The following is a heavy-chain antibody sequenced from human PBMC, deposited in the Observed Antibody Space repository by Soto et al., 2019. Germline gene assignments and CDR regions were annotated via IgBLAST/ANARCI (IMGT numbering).Heavy chain of an antibody. J-gene: IGHJ3*02. CDR1: GGSVSSGSYY. V-gene: IGHV4-61*01. CDR2: MYYRGST. Sequence: QVQLQESGPGLVKPSETLSLTCTVSGGSVSSGSYYWSWLRQPPGKGLEWIGYMYYRGSTHYNPSLRSRVTRSVDTPENQFTLRLSSVTAAATAVYYWAGGHRRGGSWSPAFDILGQGTIVTFSS. D-gene: IGHD2-15*01. CDR3: AGGHRRGGSWSPAFDI.